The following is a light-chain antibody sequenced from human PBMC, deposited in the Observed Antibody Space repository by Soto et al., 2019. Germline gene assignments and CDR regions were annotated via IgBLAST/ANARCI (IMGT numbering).Light chain of an antibody. CDR1: SSNIGSNT. CDR2: SNN. V-gene: IGLV1-44*01. Sequence: QSVLTQPPSASGTPGQRVTISCSGSSSNIGSNTVNWYQQLPGTAPKLLIYSNNQRPSGVPDRFSGSKSGASASLVISGVQSDDEADYYCAAWYDSLNGYVVFGAGTKLTVL. J-gene: IGLJ2*01. CDR3: AAWYDSLNGYVV.